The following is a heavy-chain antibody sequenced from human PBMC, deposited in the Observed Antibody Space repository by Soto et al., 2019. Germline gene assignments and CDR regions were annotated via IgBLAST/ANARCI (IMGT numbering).Heavy chain of an antibody. CDR2: ISYDGSNK. J-gene: IGHJ6*02. CDR3: AKDHIPKVVITYYYYSGMDI. D-gene: IGHD3-22*01. V-gene: IGHV3-30*18. Sequence: PGGSLRLSCAASGCTFSSDGMRWVRQAPGKGLEWVAVISYDGSNKYYADSVKGRFTISRDNSKNTLYLQMNSLRAEDTAVYYCAKDHIPKVVITYYYYSGMDIWGQGTTVTVSS. CDR1: GCTFSSDG.